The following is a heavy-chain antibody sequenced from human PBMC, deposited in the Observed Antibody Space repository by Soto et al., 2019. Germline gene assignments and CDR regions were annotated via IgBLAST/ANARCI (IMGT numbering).Heavy chain of an antibody. CDR1: GFTFSSYT. D-gene: IGHD5-12*01. Sequence: EVQLVESGGGLVKPGGSLRLSCAASGFTFSSYTMNWVRQAPGKGLEWVSSITPSSTYIEYADSLKGRFTLSRDNAKNSLSLQMNSLRAEDTALYYCARESRVAKGIAFDHWGQGILVTVSS. CDR3: ARESRVAKGIAFDH. CDR2: ITPSSTYI. J-gene: IGHJ4*02. V-gene: IGHV3-21*01.